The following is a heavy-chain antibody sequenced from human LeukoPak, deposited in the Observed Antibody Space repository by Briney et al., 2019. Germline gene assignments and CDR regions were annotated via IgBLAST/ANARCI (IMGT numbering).Heavy chain of an antibody. D-gene: IGHD2-2*01. CDR2: ISYDGSNK. V-gene: IGHV3-30*18. J-gene: IGHJ6*02. CDR1: GFTFSSYG. CDR3: AKSSNYYYYGMGV. Sequence: ERSLRLSCAASGFTFSSYGMHWVRQAPGKGLEWVAVISYDGSNKYYADSVKGRFTISRDNSKNTLYLQMNSLRAEDTAVYYCAKSSNYYYYGMGVWGQGTTVTVSS.